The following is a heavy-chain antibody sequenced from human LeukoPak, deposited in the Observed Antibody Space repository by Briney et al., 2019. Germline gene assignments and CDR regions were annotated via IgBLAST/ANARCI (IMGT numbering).Heavy chain of an antibody. CDR3: TRDGAFDI. CDR2: INPKSGDT. J-gene: IGHJ3*02. CDR1: GYTFTDYY. Sequence: ASVKVSCKASGYTFTDYYMHWIRQAPGQGLEWMGWINPKSGDTHSAQKFQGRVTMTRDTSISTAYMELSRLPSDDTALYYCTRDGAFDIWGQGTMVTVSS. V-gene: IGHV1-2*02.